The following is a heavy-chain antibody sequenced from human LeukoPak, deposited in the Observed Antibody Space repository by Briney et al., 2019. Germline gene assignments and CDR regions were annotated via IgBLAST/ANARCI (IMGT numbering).Heavy chain of an antibody. CDR3: AREPTTVTTDASFDY. V-gene: IGHV3-48*04. Sequence: GGSLRLSCAASGFTFSSYTMNWVRQPPGKGLEWVSNIGTSSTTIYYADSVKGRFTISRDNAKNSLYLQMNSLRAEDTAVYYCAREPTTVTTDASFDYWGQGTLVTVSS. D-gene: IGHD4-17*01. CDR1: GFTFSSYT. CDR2: IGTSSTTI. J-gene: IGHJ4*02.